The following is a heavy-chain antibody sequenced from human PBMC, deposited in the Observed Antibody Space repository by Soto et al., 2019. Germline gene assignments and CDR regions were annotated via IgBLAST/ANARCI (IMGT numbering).Heavy chain of an antibody. CDR1: GGSISSGGYY. Sequence: QVQLQESGPGLVKPSQTLSLTCTVSGGSISSGGYYWSWIRQHPGKGLEWIGYIYYSGSTYYNPSLKSRVTISVDTSKNQFSLKLSSVTAADTAVYYCARVASPVDIVATIYNAHYYYYYMDVWGKGTTVTVSS. D-gene: IGHD5-12*01. V-gene: IGHV4-31*03. CDR2: IYYSGST. CDR3: ARVASPVDIVATIYNAHYYYYYMDV. J-gene: IGHJ6*03.